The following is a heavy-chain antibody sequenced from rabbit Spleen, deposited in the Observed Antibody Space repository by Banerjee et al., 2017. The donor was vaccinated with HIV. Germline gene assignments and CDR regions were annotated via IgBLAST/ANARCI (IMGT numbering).Heavy chain of an antibody. D-gene: IGHD6-1*01. CDR1: GFSFSSRYY. V-gene: IGHV1S40*01. J-gene: IGHJ4*01. CDR3: ARTTYGYDDGGDKGFNL. Sequence: VESGGGLVKPGASLTLTCTASGFSFSSRYYMCWVRQAPGKGLEWIGCIGSGATGNTYYASWAKGRFTISKTSSTTLTLQMTSLTAADTATYFCARTTYGYDDGGDKGFNLWGPGTLVTVS. CDR2: IGSGATGNT.